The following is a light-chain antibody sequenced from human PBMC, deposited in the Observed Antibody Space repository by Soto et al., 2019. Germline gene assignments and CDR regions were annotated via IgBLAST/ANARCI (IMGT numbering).Light chain of an antibody. Sequence: QSVLTQPPSASGTPGQRVTISCSGSSSNIGSNYVYWYQQVPGTAPRLLMYRASQRPSGVPGRFSGSKSGTSASLAISGLRSEDEADYYCAAWDDTLKGLVFGGGTQLTVL. V-gene: IGLV1-47*01. CDR3: AAWDDTLKGLV. J-gene: IGLJ2*01. CDR1: SSNIGSNY. CDR2: RAS.